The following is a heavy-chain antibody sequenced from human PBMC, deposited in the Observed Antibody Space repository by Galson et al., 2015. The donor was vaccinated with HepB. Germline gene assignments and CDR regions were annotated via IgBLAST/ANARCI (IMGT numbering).Heavy chain of an antibody. D-gene: IGHD5-24*01. CDR3: AKDGVLRDGNNLLDY. V-gene: IGHV3-23*01. CDR1: GFTFSSYA. CDR2: ISGSVSST. Sequence: SLRLSCAASGFTFSSYAMTWVRQAPGKGLEWVSAISGSVSSTYYADSVKGRFTISRDNSKNTLYLQMNSLRAEDTAVYYCAKDGVLRDGNNLLDYWGQGTLVTVSS. J-gene: IGHJ4*02.